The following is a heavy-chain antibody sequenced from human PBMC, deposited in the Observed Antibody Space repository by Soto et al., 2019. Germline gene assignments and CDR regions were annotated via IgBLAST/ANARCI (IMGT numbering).Heavy chain of an antibody. Sequence: ASVKVSCKASGYTFTSYDINWVRRATGQGLEWMGWMNPNSGNTGYAQKFQGRVTMTRNTSISTAYMELSSLRSEDTAVYYCARGCIPYYYYYMDVWGKGTTVTVSS. CDR3: ARGCIPYYYYYMDV. V-gene: IGHV1-8*01. J-gene: IGHJ6*03. CDR1: GYTFTSYD. CDR2: MNPNSGNT.